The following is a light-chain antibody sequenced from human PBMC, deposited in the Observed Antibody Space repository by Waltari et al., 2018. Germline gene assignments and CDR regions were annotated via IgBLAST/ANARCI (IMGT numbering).Light chain of an antibody. V-gene: IGKV2-30*02. CDR2: KVA. CDR1: QSLVHSDGNTY. J-gene: IGKJ1*01. Sequence: DVVMTQSPLALPVTLGQPAPISCRSSQSLVHSDGNTYLNWFQQRPGQPPRRLIYKVANRDSGVPDRFSGSGSGTDFTLKVSRVEAEDVGVYYCMQGTHWPTFGQGTKVEIK. CDR3: MQGTHWPT.